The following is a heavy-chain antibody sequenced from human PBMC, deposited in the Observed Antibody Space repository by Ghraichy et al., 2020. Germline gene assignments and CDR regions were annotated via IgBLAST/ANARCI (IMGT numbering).Heavy chain of an antibody. Sequence: GESLNISCAASGFSVTSNYMSWVRQAPEKGLEWVSVIYSDGSTYYADSVKGRVTISRDNSKNTVYLQMNRLRADGTAVYYCARVSIVGATYQYPGMDVWGQGTTVTVSS. CDR2: IYSDGST. J-gene: IGHJ6*02. CDR3: ARVSIVGATYQYPGMDV. V-gene: IGHV3-66*01. CDR1: GFSVTSNY. D-gene: IGHD1-26*01.